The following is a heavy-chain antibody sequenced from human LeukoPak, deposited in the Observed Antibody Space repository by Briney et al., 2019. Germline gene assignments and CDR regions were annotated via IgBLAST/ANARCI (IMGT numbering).Heavy chain of an antibody. J-gene: IGHJ4*02. CDR2: IKQDGSEK. CDR3: ARTRITMIVGLASRFDY. Sequence: SGGSLRLSCAASGFTFSGYAMHWVRQAPGKGLEWVANIKQDGSEKYYVDSVKGRFTISRDNAKNSLYLQMNSLRAEDTAVYYCARTRITMIVGLASRFDYWGQGSLVTVSS. CDR1: GFTFSGYA. D-gene: IGHD3-22*01. V-gene: IGHV3-7*01.